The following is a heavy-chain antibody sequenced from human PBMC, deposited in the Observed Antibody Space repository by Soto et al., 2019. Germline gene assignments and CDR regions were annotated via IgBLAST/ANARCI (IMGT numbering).Heavy chain of an antibody. D-gene: IGHD2-15*01. CDR2: IYSHGGT. CDR3: ARKTDSGGSGGF. V-gene: IGHV3-53*01. CDR1: EFRVSNNY. Sequence: EVQLVESGGGLIQPGGSLRLSFAASEFRVSNNYMNWVRQAPGKGLEWVSLIYSHGGTSYADSVKGRFTISRDSSKNTLYPQMNSLRVEDTAVYYCARKTDSGGSGGFWGQGTLVTVSS. J-gene: IGHJ4*02.